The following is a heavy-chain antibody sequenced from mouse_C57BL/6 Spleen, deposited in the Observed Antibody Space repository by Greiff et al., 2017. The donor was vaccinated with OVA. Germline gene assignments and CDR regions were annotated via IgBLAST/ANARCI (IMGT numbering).Heavy chain of an antibody. CDR2: IDPSDSYT. V-gene: IGHV1-69*01. Sequence: QVQLQQPGAELVMPGASVKLSCKASGYTFTSYWMHWVKQRPGQGLEWIGEIDPSDSYTNYNQKFKGKSTLTVDKSSSTAYMQLSSLTSEDSAVYYCARSGIVTTTLDYWGQGTTLTVSS. CDR1: GYTFTSYW. CDR3: ARSGIVTTTLDY. D-gene: IGHD2-5*01. J-gene: IGHJ2*01.